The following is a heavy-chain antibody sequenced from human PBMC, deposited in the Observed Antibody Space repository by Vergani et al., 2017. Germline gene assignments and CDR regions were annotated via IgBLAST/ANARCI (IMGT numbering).Heavy chain of an antibody. CDR1: GFTFSSYG. V-gene: IGHV1-18*01. D-gene: IGHD6-13*01. CDR3: ARDLYRKLGRYSSWGYFDL. CDR2: ISAYNGNT. Sequence: QVQLVESGGGVVQPGRSLRLSCAASGFTFSSYGMHWVRQAPGQGLEWMGWISAYNGNTNYAQKLQGRVTMTTDTSTSTAYMELRSLRSDDTAVYYCARDLYRKLGRYSSWGYFDLWGRGTLVTVSS. J-gene: IGHJ2*01.